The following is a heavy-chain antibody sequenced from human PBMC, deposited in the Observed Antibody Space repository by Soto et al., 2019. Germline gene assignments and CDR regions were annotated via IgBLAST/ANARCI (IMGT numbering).Heavy chain of an antibody. D-gene: IGHD2-21*01. J-gene: IGHJ4*02. Sequence: SVKVSCKASGGSLSTNPISWVRQAPGQGLEWMGGTGSGTGPGNHAQKFQGRLTVTADKSTSTVYMELTNLSSEDTAVYYCARRDIGDFYRFFDYWGKGTLVTVSS. CDR3: ARRDIGDFYRFFDY. V-gene: IGHV1-69*06. CDR1: GGSLSTNP. CDR2: TGSGTGPG.